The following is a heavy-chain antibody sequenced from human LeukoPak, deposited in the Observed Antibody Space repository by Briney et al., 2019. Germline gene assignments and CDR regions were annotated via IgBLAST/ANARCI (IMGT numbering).Heavy chain of an antibody. V-gene: IGHV4-38-2*02. CDR3: ARIEAVTRGYNHAYYFDY. Sequence: PSETLSLTCTVSTYSISSGYYWGWLRQPPGKGLEWIGNIYHNGNTYYNPSLKSRVTISVDTSKKQFSLKLRTATAADTAVYYCARIEAVTRGYNHAYYFDYWGQGTLVTVSS. CDR2: IYHNGNT. CDR1: TYSISSGYY. D-gene: IGHD5-18*01. J-gene: IGHJ4*02.